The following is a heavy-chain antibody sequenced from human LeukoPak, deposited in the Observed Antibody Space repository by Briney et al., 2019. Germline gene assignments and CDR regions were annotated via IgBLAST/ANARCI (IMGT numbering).Heavy chain of an antibody. J-gene: IGHJ6*03. Sequence: GGSLRLSCAASGFTFSSYGMHWVRQAPGKGLEWVAFIRYDGSNKYYADSVKGRFTISRDNAKNSLYLHMNSLRAEDTAVYYCAKTTDNYYYYYMDVWGKGTTVTVSS. CDR2: IRYDGSNK. CDR1: GFTFSSYG. CDR3: AKTTDNYYYYYMDV. V-gene: IGHV3-30*02. D-gene: IGHD4-17*01.